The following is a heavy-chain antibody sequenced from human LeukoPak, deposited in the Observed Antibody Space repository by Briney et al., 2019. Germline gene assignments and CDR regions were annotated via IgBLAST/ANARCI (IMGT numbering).Heavy chain of an antibody. CDR2: INHSGST. Sequence: SETLSLTCAVYGGSFSGYYWSWIRQPPGKGLEWIGEINHSGSTNYNPSLKSRVTISVDTSKNQFSLKLSSVTAADTAVYYCARVAARPGAFDIWGQGTMATVSS. V-gene: IGHV4-34*01. CDR1: GGSFSGYY. CDR3: ARVAARPGAFDI. J-gene: IGHJ3*02. D-gene: IGHD6-6*01.